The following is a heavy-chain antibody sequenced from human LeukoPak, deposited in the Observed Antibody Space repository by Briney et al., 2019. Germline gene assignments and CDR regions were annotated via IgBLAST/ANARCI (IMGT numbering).Heavy chain of an antibody. V-gene: IGHV3-7*01. J-gene: IGHJ4*02. Sequence: GGSLRLSCAASGLTFSTYWMSWVRQAPGKGPEWVANIKQDGSEIYYVDSVKGRFTISRDNAKNSLFLQMNSLRAEDTAVYYCARDKAVGPTLLDYWGQGTLVTVSS. CDR1: GLTFSTYW. CDR3: ARDKAVGPTLLDY. CDR2: IKQDGSEI. D-gene: IGHD1-26*01.